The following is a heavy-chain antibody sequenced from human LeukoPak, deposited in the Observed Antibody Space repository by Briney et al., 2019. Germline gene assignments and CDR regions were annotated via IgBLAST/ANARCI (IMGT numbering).Heavy chain of an antibody. CDR3: ARRPYDSSGCLDF. J-gene: IGHJ4*02. D-gene: IGHD6-19*01. Sequence: GGSLRLSCAGSGFTFSSNGMTWVRQAPGGGLEWGSAIGSRAGGTYYADSVKGRFTITRDTSKNTLYLQMNSLRAEDTAVYYCARRPYDSSGCLDFWPPGTLVTVSS. V-gene: IGHV3-23*01. CDR2: IGSRAGGT. CDR1: GFTFSSNG.